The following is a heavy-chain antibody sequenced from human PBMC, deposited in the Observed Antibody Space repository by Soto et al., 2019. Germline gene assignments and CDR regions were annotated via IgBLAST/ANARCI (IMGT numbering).Heavy chain of an antibody. CDR2: NYYSGSP. CDR1: GGSSSSSNYY. Sequence: RSLTCTVSGGSSSSSNYYWGWTRQPPGKGLEWIASNYYSGSPYNNPSLKSRVTMSVDTSKNQFSLELTSVTAADTAVYYCARLLYDSSGYYYFDYWAQRTLVTVSS. CDR3: ARLLYDSSGYYYFDY. V-gene: IGHV4-39*01. J-gene: IGHJ4*02. D-gene: IGHD3-22*01.